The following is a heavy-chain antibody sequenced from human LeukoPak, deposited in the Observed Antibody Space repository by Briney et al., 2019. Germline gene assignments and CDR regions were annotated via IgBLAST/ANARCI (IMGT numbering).Heavy chain of an antibody. CDR1: GGSFSGYY. D-gene: IGHD5-18*01. CDR3: AGGKYSYGRPQPFDY. V-gene: IGHV4-34*01. CDR2: INHSGST. Sequence: SETLSLTCAVYGGSFSGYYWSWIRQPPGKGLEWIGEINHSGSTNYNPSLKSRLTISVDTSKNQFSLKLSSVTAADTAVYYCAGGKYSYGRPQPFDYWGQGTLVTVP. J-gene: IGHJ4*02.